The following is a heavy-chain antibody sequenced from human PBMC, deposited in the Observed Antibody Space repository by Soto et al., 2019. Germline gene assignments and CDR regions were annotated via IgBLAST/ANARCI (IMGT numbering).Heavy chain of an antibody. CDR3: AGDLLGAFTPMLT. CDR1: GYTLTNYY. Sequence: QVQMVQSGAEVKKPGASVKISCKASGYTLTNYYIHWVRQAPGQGLEWMGIVNPSGYTSTLAQKSQGRPTMPIDPSPTPFNMELGSLPSEDTAAYYWAGDLLGAFTPMLTWGKGTLVTVPS. D-gene: IGHD5-18*01. V-gene: IGHV1-46*01. J-gene: IGHJ5*02. CDR2: VNPSGYTS.